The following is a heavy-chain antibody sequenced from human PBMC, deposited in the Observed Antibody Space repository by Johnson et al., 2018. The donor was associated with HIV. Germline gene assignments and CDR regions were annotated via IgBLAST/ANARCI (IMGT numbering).Heavy chain of an antibody. CDR3: ASFAAAGDAFDI. CDR2: ISYDGSNK. CDR1: GFTFSSYA. J-gene: IGHJ3*02. Sequence: QVQLVESGGGVVQPGRSLRLSCAASGFTFSSYAMHWVRQAPGKGLEWVAVISYDGSNKYYADSVKGRFTISRDNSKNTLYLQMNSLRAEDEAVYYCASFAAAGDAFDIWGQGTMVTVSS. V-gene: IGHV3-30-3*01. D-gene: IGHD6-13*01.